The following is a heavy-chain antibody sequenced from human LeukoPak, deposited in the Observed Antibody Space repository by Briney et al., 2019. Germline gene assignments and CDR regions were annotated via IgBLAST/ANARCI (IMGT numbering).Heavy chain of an antibody. D-gene: IGHD6-13*01. Sequence: SETLSLTCTVSGYSISSGYYWGWIRQPPGKGLEWIGSIYHSGSTYYNPSLKSRVTISVDTSKNQFSLKLSSVTAADTAVYYCASGEGHPAAADYWGQGTLVTVSS. V-gene: IGHV4-38-2*02. CDR3: ASGEGHPAAADY. J-gene: IGHJ4*02. CDR2: IYHSGST. CDR1: GYSISSGYY.